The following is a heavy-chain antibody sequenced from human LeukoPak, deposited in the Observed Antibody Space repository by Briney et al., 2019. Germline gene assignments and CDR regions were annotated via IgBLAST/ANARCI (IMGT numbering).Heavy chain of an antibody. D-gene: IGHD4-17*01. J-gene: IGHJ4*02. CDR2: IIPIFGTA. Sequence: AASVKVSCKASGGTFSSYAISWVRQAPGQGLEWMGGIIPIFGTANYAQKLQGRVTMTTDTSTSTAYMELRSLRSDDTAVYYCARGLNGDYDLFWYLSVVYWGQGTLVTVSS. CDR3: ARGLNGDYDLFWYLSVVY. V-gene: IGHV1-69*05. CDR1: GGTFSSYA.